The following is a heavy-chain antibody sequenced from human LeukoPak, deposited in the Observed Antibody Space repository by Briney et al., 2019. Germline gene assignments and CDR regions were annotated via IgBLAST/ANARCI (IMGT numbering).Heavy chain of an antibody. CDR2: IYTSEST. J-gene: IGHJ6*03. V-gene: IGHV4-4*09. Sequence: SETLSLTCTVSGGSISSYYWNWIRQPPGKGLEWIGYIYTSESTNYTPSLKSRFTISVDTTKKQLSLNLSSVTAADTAVYYCAGGNYYSFYKDVWGKGNTLTVSS. CDR1: GGSISSYY. CDR3: AGGNYYSFYKDV. D-gene: IGHD3-3*01.